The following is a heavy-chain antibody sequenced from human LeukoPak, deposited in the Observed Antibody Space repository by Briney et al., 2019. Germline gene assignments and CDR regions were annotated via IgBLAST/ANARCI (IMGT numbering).Heavy chain of an antibody. CDR2: ISGSGGST. CDR3: AKGGSSSWPSFDY. V-gene: IGHV3-23*01. Sequence: RTGGSLRLSCAASGFTFSSYAMSWVRQAPGKGLEWVSAISGSGGSTYYADSVKGRFTISRDNSKNTLYLQMNSLRAEDTAVYYCAKGGSSSWPSFDYWGQGTLVTVSS. CDR1: GFTFSSYA. D-gene: IGHD6-13*01. J-gene: IGHJ4*02.